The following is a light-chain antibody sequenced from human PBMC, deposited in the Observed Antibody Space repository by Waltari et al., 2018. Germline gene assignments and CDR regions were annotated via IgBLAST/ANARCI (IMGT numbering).Light chain of an antibody. J-gene: IGLJ2*01. CDR1: SSEVGAYNL. CDR3: CSYAGSYTLV. CDR2: EGN. Sequence: QSALTQPASVSGSPGQSITISCTGTSSEVGAYNLVSWYQQHPGKAPKLMIYEGNERPSGVSDRFSGSKSGNTASLTISGLQAEDEADYYCCSYAGSYTLVFGGGTKLTVL. V-gene: IGLV2-23*01.